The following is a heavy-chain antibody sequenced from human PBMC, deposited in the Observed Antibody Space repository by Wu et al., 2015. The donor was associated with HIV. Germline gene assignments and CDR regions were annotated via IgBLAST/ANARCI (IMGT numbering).Heavy chain of an antibody. J-gene: IGHJ2*01. CDR1: GYTFTSYG. CDR2: ISAYNGNT. V-gene: IGHV1-18*01. Sequence: QVQLVQSGAEVKKPGASVKVSCKASGYTFTSYGISWVRQAPGQGLEWMGWISAYNGNTNYAQKLQGRVTMTTDTSTSTAYMELRSLRSDDTAVYYCARFIRLNYYDSSGADWYFDLWGRGTLVTVSS. CDR3: ARFIRLNYYDSSGADWYFDL. D-gene: IGHD3-22*01.